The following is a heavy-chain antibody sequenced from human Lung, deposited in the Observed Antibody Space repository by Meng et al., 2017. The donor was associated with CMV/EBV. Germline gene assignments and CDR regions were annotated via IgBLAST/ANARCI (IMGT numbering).Heavy chain of an antibody. CDR2: IIPILGIA. D-gene: IGHD3-3*01. J-gene: IGHJ6*02. CDR3: ASYRITIFGRPPYYYCYGMDV. V-gene: IGHV1-69*10. CDR1: GGTFSSYA. Sequence: SVKVSCKSSGGTFSSYAISWVRQAPGQGLEWMGGIIPILGIANYAQKFQGRVTITADKSTSTAYMELSRLRSEDTGVYYCASYRITIFGRPPYYYCYGMDVWGQGTXVTVSS.